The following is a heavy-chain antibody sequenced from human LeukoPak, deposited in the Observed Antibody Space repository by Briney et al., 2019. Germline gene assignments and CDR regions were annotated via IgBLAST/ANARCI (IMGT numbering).Heavy chain of an antibody. CDR1: GGSFSGYY. J-gene: IGHJ6*02. CDR2: INHSGST. V-gene: IGHV4-34*01. CDR3: ARWPESIAARRDYYYGMDV. D-gene: IGHD6-6*01. Sequence: PSETLSPTCAVYGGSFSGYYWSWIRQPPGKGLEWIGEINHSGSTNYNPSLKSRVTISVDTSKNQFSLKLSSVTAADTAVYYCARWPESIAARRDYYYGMDVWGQGTTVTVSS.